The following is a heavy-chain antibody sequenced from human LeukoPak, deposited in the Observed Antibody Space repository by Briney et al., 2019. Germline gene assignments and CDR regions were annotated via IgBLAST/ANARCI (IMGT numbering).Heavy chain of an antibody. CDR1: GYTFTSYG. Sequence: ASVKVSCKASGYTFTSYGISWVRQAPGQGLEWMGWISAYNGNTNYAQKLQGRVTMTTDTSTSTAYIELRSLRSDDTAVYYCAREMNNEYYFDYWGQGTLVTVSS. CDR3: AREMNNEYYFDY. D-gene: IGHD1-1*01. J-gene: IGHJ4*02. CDR2: ISAYNGNT. V-gene: IGHV1-18*01.